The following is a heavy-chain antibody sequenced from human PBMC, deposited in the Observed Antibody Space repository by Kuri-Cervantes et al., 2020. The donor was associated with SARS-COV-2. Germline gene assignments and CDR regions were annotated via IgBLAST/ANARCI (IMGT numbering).Heavy chain of an antibody. D-gene: IGHD3-10*01. J-gene: IGHJ6*03. CDR3: ARGKTMVRGENYYYMDV. CDR1: GDSVSSNSAG. Sequence: SCAISGDSVSSNSAGWNWIRQSPSRGLEWLGRTYYRSKWYHDYAVSVKSRITINPDTSKKQFSLQLNSVTPEDTAVYYCARGKTMVRGENYYYMDVWGKGTTVTVSS. CDR2: TYYRSKWYH. V-gene: IGHV6-1*01.